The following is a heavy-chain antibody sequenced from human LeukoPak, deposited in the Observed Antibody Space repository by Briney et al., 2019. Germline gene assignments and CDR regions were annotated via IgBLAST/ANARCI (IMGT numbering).Heavy chain of an antibody. CDR3: ARDPYYYDSSGYLGPMYNWFDP. D-gene: IGHD3-22*01. Sequence: PSETLSLTCAVYGGSFSGYYWGWIRQPPGKGLEWIGEINHSGSTNYNPSLKSRVTISVDTSKNQFSLKLSSVTAADTAVYYCARDPYYYDSSGYLGPMYNWFDPWGQGTLVTVSS. J-gene: IGHJ5*02. CDR1: GGSFSGYY. V-gene: IGHV4-34*01. CDR2: INHSGST.